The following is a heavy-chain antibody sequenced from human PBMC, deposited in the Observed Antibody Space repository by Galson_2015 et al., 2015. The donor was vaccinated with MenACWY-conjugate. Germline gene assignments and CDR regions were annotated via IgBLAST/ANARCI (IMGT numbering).Heavy chain of an antibody. Sequence: SLRLSCAASGFTFSNYWMSWVRQAPGKGLEWVANIKQDGSETYYVDSVKGRFTISRDNAKNSFYLQMDSLRAEDTAVYYCARCIQITYSDILTAYDSWGQGTLVIVSS. CDR1: GFTFSNYW. V-gene: IGHV3-7*03. J-gene: IGHJ4*02. D-gene: IGHD3-9*01. CDR2: IKQDGSET. CDR3: ARCIQITYSDILTAYDS.